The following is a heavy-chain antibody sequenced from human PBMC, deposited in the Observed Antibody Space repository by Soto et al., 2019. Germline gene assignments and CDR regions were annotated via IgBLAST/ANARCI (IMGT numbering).Heavy chain of an antibody. D-gene: IGHD3-10*01. V-gene: IGHV3-21*06. CDR1: GFTFSSYS. CDR2: ISSGSNYT. J-gene: IGHJ6*03. CDR3: ARDFKESQYYYYCMEV. Sequence: EVQLVESGGGLVKPGGSLRLSCVVSGFTFSSYSMNWVRQAPGKGLEWVSSISSGSNYTYYADSVKGRFTISRDNAKNSVYLQMNSLRAEDTALYYCARDFKESQYYYYCMEVWGKGTTVTVSS.